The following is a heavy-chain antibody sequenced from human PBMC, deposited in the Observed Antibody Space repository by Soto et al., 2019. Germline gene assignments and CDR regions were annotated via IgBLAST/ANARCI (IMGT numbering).Heavy chain of an antibody. Sequence: QVQLVESGGGVVQPGRSLRLSCAASGFTFSSYGMHWVRQAPGKGLEWVAVIWYDGSNKYYADSVKGRFTISRDNSKNTLYLQMNSLRAEDTAVYYCARDDSSSGNYGMDVWGQGTTVTVSS. CDR3: ARDDSSSGNYGMDV. J-gene: IGHJ6*02. V-gene: IGHV3-33*01. CDR1: GFTFSSYG. CDR2: IWYDGSNK. D-gene: IGHD6-6*01.